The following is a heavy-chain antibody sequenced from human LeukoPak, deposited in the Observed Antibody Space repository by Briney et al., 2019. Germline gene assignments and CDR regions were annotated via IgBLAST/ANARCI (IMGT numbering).Heavy chain of an antibody. J-gene: IGHJ4*02. D-gene: IGHD1-26*01. CDR3: ARKVGATRQAFDY. CDR1: GYTFTGYY. Sequence: GASVKVSCKASGYTFTGYYMHWVRQAPGQGLEWMEWINPNSGGTNYAQKFQGRVTMTRDTSISTAYMELSRLRSDDTAVYYCARKVGATRQAFDYWGQGTLVTVSS. CDR2: INPNSGGT. V-gene: IGHV1-2*02.